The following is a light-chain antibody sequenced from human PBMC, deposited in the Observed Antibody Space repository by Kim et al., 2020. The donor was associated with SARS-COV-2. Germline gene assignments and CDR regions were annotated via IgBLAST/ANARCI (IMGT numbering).Light chain of an antibody. V-gene: IGKV1-39*01. Sequence: DIQMTQSPLSLSAYVGDRVTITCRASQSISTYLNWYQQKPGKAPNLLIYAASSLQSGVPSRFSGSGSGTDFTLTISSLQPEDFATYYCQQSYTSLYTFGQGTKLEI. J-gene: IGKJ2*01. CDR2: AAS. CDR1: QSISTY. CDR3: QQSYTSLYT.